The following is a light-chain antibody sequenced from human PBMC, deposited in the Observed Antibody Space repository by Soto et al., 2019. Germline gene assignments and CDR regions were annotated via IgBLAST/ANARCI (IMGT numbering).Light chain of an antibody. J-gene: IGLJ1*01. Sequence: QSALTQPASVSGSPGQSITISCTGTSGDGGGYNYVSWYQQHPGKAPKLMIYDVTNRPSGVSNRFSGSRSGNTASLTISGLQAEAEADYYCSSFTSTSTLYVFGTGTKLTVL. CDR3: SSFTSTSTLYV. V-gene: IGLV2-14*01. CDR2: DVT. CDR1: SGDGGGYNY.